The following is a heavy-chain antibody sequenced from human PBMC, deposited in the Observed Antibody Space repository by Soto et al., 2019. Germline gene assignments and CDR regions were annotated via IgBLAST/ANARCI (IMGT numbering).Heavy chain of an antibody. CDR3: ARGQSRSSIWYYGMDV. D-gene: IGHD6-6*01. CDR1: GGSISSSNW. CDR2: IYHSGST. V-gene: IGHV4-4*02. J-gene: IGHJ6*02. Sequence: KSSETLSLTCAVSGGSISSSNWWSWVRQPPGKGLEWIGEIYHSGSTNYNPSLKSRVTISVDKSKNQFSLKLSSVTAADTAVYYCARGQSRSSIWYYGMDVWGQGTTVTVSS.